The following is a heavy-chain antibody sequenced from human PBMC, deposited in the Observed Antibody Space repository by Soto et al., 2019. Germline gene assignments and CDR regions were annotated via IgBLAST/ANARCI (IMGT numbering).Heavy chain of an antibody. CDR2: IFYSGTT. J-gene: IGHJ4*02. Sequence: SETLSLTCTVSGGSISSSSYYWGWIRQPPGKGLEWIGSIFYSGTTYYNPSLKSRVTISVDTSKNQFSLKLSSVTAADTAVYYCARRYGASFDYWGQGTLVTVSS. V-gene: IGHV4-39*01. CDR3: ARRYGASFDY. D-gene: IGHD4-17*01. CDR1: GGSISSSSYY.